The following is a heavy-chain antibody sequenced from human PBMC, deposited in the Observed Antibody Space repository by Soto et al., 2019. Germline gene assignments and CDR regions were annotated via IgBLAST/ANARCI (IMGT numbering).Heavy chain of an antibody. V-gene: IGHV4-61*01. CDR1: GGSVSSGSYY. CDR2: IYYSGST. D-gene: IGHD3-22*01. J-gene: IGHJ4*02. Sequence: RSETLSLTCTVSGGSVSSGSYYWSWIRQPPGKGLEWIGYIYYSGSTNYNPSLKSRVTISVDTSKNQFSLKLSSVTAADTAVYYCARGRYYGSSRFDYWGQGTLVTVSS. CDR3: ARGRYYGSSRFDY.